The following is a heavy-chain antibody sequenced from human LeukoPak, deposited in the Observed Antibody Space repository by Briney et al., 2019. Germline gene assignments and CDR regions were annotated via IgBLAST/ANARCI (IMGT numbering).Heavy chain of an antibody. CDR1: GYSFTSYW. Sequence: GESLKISCKGSGYSFTSYWIGWVRQMPGKGLEWMGIIYPGDSDTRYSPSFQGQVTISADKSISTAYLQWSSLKASDTAMYYCARRAYYYDSSGYLWYFDYRGQGTLVTVSS. J-gene: IGHJ4*02. V-gene: IGHV5-51*01. CDR2: IYPGDSDT. CDR3: ARRAYYYDSSGYLWYFDY. D-gene: IGHD3-22*01.